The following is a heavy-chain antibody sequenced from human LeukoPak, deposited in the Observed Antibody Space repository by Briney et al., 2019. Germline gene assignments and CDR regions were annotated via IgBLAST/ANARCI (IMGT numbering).Heavy chain of an antibody. V-gene: IGHV3-23*01. Sequence: GGSLILSCATSGFTFSSYVMSWVRQAPGKGLAWVSTISGSGGSTYYAVSVKGRFTISRDNSKNTLYLQMNTLRAEDTAVHYCATMFYGSGMYHSAYWGQGTLVTVSS. CDR2: ISGSGGST. D-gene: IGHD3-10*01. CDR1: GFTFSSYV. CDR3: ATMFYGSGMYHSAY. J-gene: IGHJ4*02.